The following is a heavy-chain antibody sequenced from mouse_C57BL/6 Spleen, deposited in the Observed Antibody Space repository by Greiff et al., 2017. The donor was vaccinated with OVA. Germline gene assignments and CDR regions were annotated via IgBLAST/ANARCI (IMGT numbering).Heavy chain of an antibody. J-gene: IGHJ3*01. D-gene: IGHD2-4*01. CDR2: IHPNSGST. CDR3: AKSPYDYGAY. Sequence: QVQLKQPGAELVKPGASVKLSCKASGYTFTSYWMHWVKQRPGQGLEWIGMIHPNSGSTNYNEKFKSKATLTVDKSSSTAYMQLSSLTSEDSAVYYCAKSPYDYGAYWGQGTLVTVSA. V-gene: IGHV1-64*01. CDR1: GYTFTSYW.